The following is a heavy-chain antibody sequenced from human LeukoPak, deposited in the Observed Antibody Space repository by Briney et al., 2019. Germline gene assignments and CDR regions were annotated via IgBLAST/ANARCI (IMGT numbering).Heavy chain of an antibody. CDR3: AKKGATHWYFDL. CDR1: GFTFLNSW. V-gene: IGHV3-7*03. Sequence: GGSLRLSCAASGFTFLNSWMSWVRQAPGKGLEWMANIKPDGSQKYYVDSVKGRFTISRDNSKNTLYLQMNSLRAEDTAVYYCAKKGATHWYFDLWGRGTLVTVSS. J-gene: IGHJ2*01. CDR2: IKPDGSQK.